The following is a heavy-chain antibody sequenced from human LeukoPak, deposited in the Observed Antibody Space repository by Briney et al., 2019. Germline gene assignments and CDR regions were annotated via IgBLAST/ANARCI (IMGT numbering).Heavy chain of an antibody. V-gene: IGHV3-23*01. J-gene: IGHJ4*02. D-gene: IGHD2-15*01. CDR2: ISGSGGST. CDR1: GFTFSSYA. CDR3: AKPAAVWVVVAATDY. Sequence: GGSLRLSCAASGFTFSSYAMSWVRQAPGKGLEWVSAISGSGGSTYYADSVKGRLTISRDNSKNTLYLQMNSLRAEDTAVYYCAKPAAVWVVVAATDYWGQGTLVTVSS.